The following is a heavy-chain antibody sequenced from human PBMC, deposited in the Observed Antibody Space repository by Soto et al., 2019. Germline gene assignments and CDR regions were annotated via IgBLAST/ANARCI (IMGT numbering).Heavy chain of an antibody. Sequence: LSLTCIVSGDSVTSGSYYWTWLRQPPGKGLEWIGYISYTGRTKYNPSLQSRVTISVDASKNDFSLNLSSVTAADTAVYFCAREWGLLPYYVMNVWGHGTAVTVSS. CDR1: GDSVTSGSYY. CDR2: ISYTGRT. V-gene: IGHV4-61*03. D-gene: IGHD7-27*01. J-gene: IGHJ6*02. CDR3: AREWGLLPYYVMNV.